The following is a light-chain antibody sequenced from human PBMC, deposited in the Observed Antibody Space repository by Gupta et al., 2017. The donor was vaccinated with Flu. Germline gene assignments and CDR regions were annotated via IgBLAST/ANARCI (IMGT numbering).Light chain of an antibody. V-gene: IGKV1-12*01. J-gene: IGKJ1*01. CDR3: QQAYSFPRT. CDR2: SAS. Sequence: QQKPGKAPKLLIYSASNLQREVSSRFSGSGSGTDFTLTISSLQPEDFATYYCQQAYSFPRTFGQGTRGEVK.